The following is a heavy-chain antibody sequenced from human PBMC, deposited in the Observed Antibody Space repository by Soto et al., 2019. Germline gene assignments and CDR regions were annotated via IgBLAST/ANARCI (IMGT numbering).Heavy chain of an antibody. CDR1: GYTLTELS. CDR2: FDPEDGET. V-gene: IGHV1-24*01. Sequence: ASVKVSCKVSGYTLTELSMHWVRQAPGKGLEWMGGFDPEDGETIYAQKLQGRVTMTTDTSTSTAYMELRSLRSDDTAVYYCARTPLRIAAAGTKWFDPWGQGTLVTVSS. CDR3: ARTPLRIAAAGTKWFDP. J-gene: IGHJ5*02. D-gene: IGHD6-13*01.